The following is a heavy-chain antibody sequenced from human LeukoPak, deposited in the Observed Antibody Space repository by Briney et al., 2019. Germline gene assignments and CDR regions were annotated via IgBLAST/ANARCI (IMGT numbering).Heavy chain of an antibody. V-gene: IGHV1-2*02. D-gene: IGHD2-15*01. CDR2: INPKSGDT. CDR1: GYTFTGYC. CDR3: APSHCSPYYFDY. Sequence: ASVTVSCKTSGYTFTGYCMHWVRQAPGQGLEWMGWINPKSGDTNYAQKFQGRVTMTRDTSISTAHMELNRLRSDDTAVYYCAPSHCSPYYFDYWGQGTLVTVSS. J-gene: IGHJ4*02.